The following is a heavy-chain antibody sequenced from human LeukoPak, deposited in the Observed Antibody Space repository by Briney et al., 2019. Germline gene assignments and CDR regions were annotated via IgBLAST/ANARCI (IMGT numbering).Heavy chain of an antibody. Sequence: GRSLRLSCAASGCTFDDYAMHWGRQAPARGLERVSGISWDSGSIGYADSVKGRFTSSRYNAKNSLYLQMNSLRAEEMDLYDCARDISGELGWVFHYWGQGTLVPVSS. V-gene: IGHV3-9*03. CDR3: ARDISGELGWVFHY. CDR2: ISWDSGSI. D-gene: IGHD6-19*01. J-gene: IGHJ4*02. CDR1: GCTFDDYA.